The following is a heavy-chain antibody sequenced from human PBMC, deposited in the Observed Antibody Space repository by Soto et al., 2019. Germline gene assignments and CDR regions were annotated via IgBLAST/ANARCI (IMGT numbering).Heavy chain of an antibody. CDR2: IYHSGST. CDR1: GGSISSGGYS. V-gene: IGHV4-30-2*01. CDR3: AAGGGLPRYY. D-gene: IGHD5-12*01. J-gene: IGHJ4*02. Sequence: QLQLQESGSGLVKPSQTLSLTCAVSGGSISSGGYSWRWIRQPPGEGLEWIGYIYHSGSTYYNPSLKSRVTISVDRSKTQFSLKLSSVTAADTAVYYCAAGGGLPRYYWGQGTLVTVSS.